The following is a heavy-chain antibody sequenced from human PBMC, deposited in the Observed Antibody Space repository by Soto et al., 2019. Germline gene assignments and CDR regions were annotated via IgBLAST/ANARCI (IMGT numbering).Heavy chain of an antibody. CDR3: ARGLMGSTSTGPDP. D-gene: IGHD2-2*01. V-gene: IGHV4-34*01. Sequence: QVQLQQWGAGLLKPSETLSLTCAVYGGSFSGYYWSWIRQPPGKGLEWIGEINHSGSTNYNPYHKSRATISVDTPKHQRALRLSSVTAADTDVYYCARGLMGSTSTGPDPWGQGTLVTVFS. J-gene: IGHJ5*02. CDR2: INHSGST. CDR1: GGSFSGYY.